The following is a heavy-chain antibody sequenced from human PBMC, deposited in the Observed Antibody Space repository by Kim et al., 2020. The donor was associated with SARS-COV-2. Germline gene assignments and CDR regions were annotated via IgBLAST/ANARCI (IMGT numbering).Heavy chain of an antibody. J-gene: IGHJ1*01. CDR2: IYSSVDS. D-gene: IGHD6-25*01. CDR1: GASITGFY. V-gene: IGHV4-4*07. Sequence: SETLSLTCAVSGASITGFYWNWIRQPAGKGLEWIGRIYSSVDSNYNPSLTSRVSISVDRSRNQISLKLSSVTAADTAMYYCGRGLIAAAGSGVVGSDWG. CDR3: GRGLIAAAGSGVVGSD.